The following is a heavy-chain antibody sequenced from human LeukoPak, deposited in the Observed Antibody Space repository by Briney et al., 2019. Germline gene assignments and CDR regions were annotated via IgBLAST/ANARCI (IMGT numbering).Heavy chain of an antibody. Sequence: PGWSLTLSCPACGFTFSSYSMNWVRQAPAKEREWVSSSSSSRSNIYYAASVKGRFTISRDNAKNSLYLQMTSLRAEDTAVYYCARDQVGGSYKGFDYWGQGALVTVSS. CDR3: ARDQVGGSYKGFDY. CDR2: SSSSRSNI. V-gene: IGHV3-21*01. CDR1: GFTFSSYS. J-gene: IGHJ4*02. D-gene: IGHD1-26*01.